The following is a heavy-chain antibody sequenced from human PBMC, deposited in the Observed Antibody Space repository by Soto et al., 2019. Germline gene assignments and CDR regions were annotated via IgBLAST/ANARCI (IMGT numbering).Heavy chain of an antibody. CDR2: IYYSGST. CDR3: ARVGSSIAAGPFDY. CDR1: GGSISSGDYY. V-gene: IGHV4-30-4*01. J-gene: IGHJ4*02. Sequence: KPSETLSLTCAVYGGSISSGDYYWSWIRQPPGKGLEWIGYIYYSGSTYYNPSLKSRVTISLDTSKNQFSLKLSSVTAADTAVYYCARVGSSIAAGPFDYWGQGTLVTVSS. D-gene: IGHD6-6*01.